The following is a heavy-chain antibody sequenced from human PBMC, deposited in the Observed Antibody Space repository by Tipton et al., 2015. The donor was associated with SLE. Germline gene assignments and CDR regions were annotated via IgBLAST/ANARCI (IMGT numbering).Heavy chain of an antibody. J-gene: IGHJ4*02. D-gene: IGHD3-22*01. CDR3: ARHRSVYYYDSSGYWGY. Sequence: TLSLTCTVSGGSISSSSYYWGWIRQPPGKGLEWIGSIYYSGSTYYNPSLKSRVTISVDTSKNQFSLKLSSVTAADTAVYYCARHRSVYYYDSSGYWGYCGQGTLVTVSS. CDR2: IYYSGST. CDR1: GGSISSSSYY. V-gene: IGHV4-39*01.